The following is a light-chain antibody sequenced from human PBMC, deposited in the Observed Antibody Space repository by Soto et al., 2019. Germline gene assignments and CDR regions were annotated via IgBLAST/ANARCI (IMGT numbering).Light chain of an antibody. CDR3: GTWDSSLSAVV. CDR1: SSNIGNNY. CDR2: DNN. V-gene: IGLV1-51*01. Sequence: QSVLTQPPSVSAAPGQKVTISCSGSSSNIGNNYVSWYQQLPGTAPKLLIYDNNKRPSGIPDRFSGSKSGTSGTLDITGLQTGDEADYYCGTWDSSLSAVVFGGGTQLTVL. J-gene: IGLJ2*01.